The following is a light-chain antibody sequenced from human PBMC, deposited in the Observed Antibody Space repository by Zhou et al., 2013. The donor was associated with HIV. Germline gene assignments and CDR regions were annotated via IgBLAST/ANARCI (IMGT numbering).Light chain of an antibody. V-gene: IGKV1-39*01. J-gene: IGKJ1*01. CDR1: QSISSY. CDR2: VAS. Sequence: DIQMTQSPSSLSASVGDRVTITCRASQSISSYLNCYQQKPGKAPKVMIYVASSLQSGVPSRFSGSGSGTDFTLTISSLQPEDFATYYCQQSYSDRTFGQGTKVEI. CDR3: QQSYSDRT.